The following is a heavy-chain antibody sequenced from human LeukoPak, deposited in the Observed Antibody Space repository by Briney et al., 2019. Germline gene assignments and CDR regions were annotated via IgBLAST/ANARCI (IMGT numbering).Heavy chain of an antibody. CDR2: MNPNSGDT. Sequence: GASVKVSCKASGYTFTTYNINWVRQATGQGLEWVGWMNPNSGDTGFAQRFQGRVTMTRDTSITTAYMELSSLRSEDTAVYYCARGHNWFDPWGQGTLVTVSS. CDR1: GYTFTTYN. V-gene: IGHV1-8*01. CDR3: ARGHNWFDP. J-gene: IGHJ5*02.